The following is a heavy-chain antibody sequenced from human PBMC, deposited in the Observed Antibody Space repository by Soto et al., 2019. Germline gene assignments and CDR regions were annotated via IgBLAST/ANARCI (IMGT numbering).Heavy chain of an antibody. CDR3: ARGVVRDYYYDGMDV. CDR2: INPKSGGT. CDR1: GYTFTGYY. V-gene: IGHV1-2*04. D-gene: IGHD2-15*01. J-gene: IGHJ6*02. Sequence: QVQVVQSGAEVKKPGASVKVSCKASGYTFTGYYMHWVRQAPGQGLEWMGWINPKSGGTNYAQKFQGWVTMTRDTSISTAYMELSRLRSDDTAVYYCARGVVRDYYYDGMDVWGQGTTVTVSS.